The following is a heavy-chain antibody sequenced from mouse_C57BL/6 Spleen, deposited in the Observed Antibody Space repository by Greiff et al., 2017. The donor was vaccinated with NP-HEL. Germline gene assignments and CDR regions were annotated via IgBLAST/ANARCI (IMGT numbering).Heavy chain of an antibody. J-gene: IGHJ3*01. CDR1: GYTFTSYG. D-gene: IGHD2-2*01. CDR3: AREGDGYGAWFAY. Sequence: VKLVESGAELARPGASVKLSCKASGYTFTSYGISWVKQRTGQGLEWIGEIYPRSGNTYYNEKFKGKATLTADKSSSTAYMELRSLTSEDSAVYFCAREGDGYGAWFAYWGQGTLVTVSA. V-gene: IGHV1-81*01. CDR2: IYPRSGNT.